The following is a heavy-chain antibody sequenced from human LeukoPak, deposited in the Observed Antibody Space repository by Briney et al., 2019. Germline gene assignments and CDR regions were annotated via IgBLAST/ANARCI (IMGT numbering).Heavy chain of an antibody. CDR1: GGTFSSYA. CDR2: IIPLFVTA. V-gene: IGHV1-69*13. D-gene: IGHD4-17*01. CDR3: ATSLYGDYGFGAFDI. J-gene: IGHJ3*02. Sequence: GASVKVSCKASGGTFSSYAISWVRQAPGHGVEWMWGIIPLFVTANYAQKFPGRVTITADESASTAYMELSSLRSEDTAVYYCATSLYGDYGFGAFDIWGQGTMVTVPS.